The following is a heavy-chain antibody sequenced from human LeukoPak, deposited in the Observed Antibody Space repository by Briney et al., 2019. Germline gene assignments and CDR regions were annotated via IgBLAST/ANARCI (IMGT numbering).Heavy chain of an antibody. D-gene: IGHD3-22*01. CDR2: ISAYNGNT. CDR3: ARNSVVISASPFDY. J-gene: IGHJ4*02. CDR1: GYTFTSYG. Sequence: ASVKVSCKASGYTFTSYGICWVRQAPGQGLEWMGWISAYNGNTNYAQKLQGRVTMTTDTSTSTAYMELRSLRSDDTAVYYCARNSVVISASPFDYWGQGTLVTVSS. V-gene: IGHV1-18*01.